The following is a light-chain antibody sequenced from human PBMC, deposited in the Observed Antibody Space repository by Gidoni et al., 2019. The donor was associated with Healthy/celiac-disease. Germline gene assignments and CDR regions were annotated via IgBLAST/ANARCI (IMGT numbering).Light chain of an antibody. CDR1: SSDVGSYNL. CDR3: CSYAGSSTPNWV. V-gene: IGLV2-23*01. Sequence: QSALTQPASVSGSPGQSITISCTGTSSDVGSYNLVSWYQQHPGKAPKLMIYEGSKRPSGVSNRFYGSKSGNTAALTISGLQAEDEADYYCCSYAGSSTPNWVFGGGTKLTVL. J-gene: IGLJ3*02. CDR2: EGS.